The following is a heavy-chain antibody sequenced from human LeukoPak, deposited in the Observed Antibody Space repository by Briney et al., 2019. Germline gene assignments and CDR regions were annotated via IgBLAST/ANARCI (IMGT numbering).Heavy chain of an antibody. Sequence: GGSLRLSCAASGFTFSSYGMHWVHQAPGKGLEWVAVIWYDGSNKYYADSVKGRFTISRDNSKNTLYLQMNSLRAEDTAVYYCARDFTDYGDYGAFDYWGQGTLVTVSS. J-gene: IGHJ4*02. CDR3: ARDFTDYGDYGAFDY. V-gene: IGHV3-33*01. D-gene: IGHD4-17*01. CDR2: IWYDGSNK. CDR1: GFTFSSYG.